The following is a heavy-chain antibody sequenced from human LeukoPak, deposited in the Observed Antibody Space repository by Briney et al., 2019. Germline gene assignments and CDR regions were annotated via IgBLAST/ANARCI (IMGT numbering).Heavy chain of an antibody. D-gene: IGHD1-7*01. CDR3: AKGVTGTTGYYYYGMDV. CDR1: GFTFSSYA. J-gene: IGHJ6*02. V-gene: IGHV3-23*01. Sequence: PGGSLRLSCAASGFTFSSYAMSWVRQAPGKGLEWVPAISGGGGITYYTDSVKGRFTISRDSSKNTLYLQMNSLRAEDTAVYYCAKGVTGTTGYYYYGMDVWGQGTTVTVSS. CDR2: ISGGGGIT.